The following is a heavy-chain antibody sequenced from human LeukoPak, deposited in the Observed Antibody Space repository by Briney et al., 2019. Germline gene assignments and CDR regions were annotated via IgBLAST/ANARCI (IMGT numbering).Heavy chain of an antibody. J-gene: IGHJ4*02. V-gene: IGHV1-69*02. CDR2: IIPILGIA. CDR1: GATFSSYT. Sequence: EASVNVSCKASGATFSSYTISWVRQAPAQGHELMGIIIPILGIANYAQKFQGRVTITADKSTSTAYMELSSLRSEDTAVYYCARGSTYYYDSSGYLKGEYYFDYWGQGTLVTVSS. D-gene: IGHD3-22*01. CDR3: ARGSTYYYDSSGYLKGEYYFDY.